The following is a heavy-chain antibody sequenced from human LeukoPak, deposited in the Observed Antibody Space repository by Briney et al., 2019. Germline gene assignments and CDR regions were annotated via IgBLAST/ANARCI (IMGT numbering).Heavy chain of an antibody. D-gene: IGHD3-16*01. CDR1: GGSISSSSYY. CDR2: IYYSGST. Sequence: SETLSLTCTVSGGSISSSSYYWGWIRQPPGKGLEWIGSIYYSGSTYYNPSLKSRVTISVDTSKNQFSLKLSSVTAADTAVYYCAGGDYYYYYYMDVWGKGTTVTISS. CDR3: AGGDYYYYYYMDV. J-gene: IGHJ6*03. V-gene: IGHV4-39*01.